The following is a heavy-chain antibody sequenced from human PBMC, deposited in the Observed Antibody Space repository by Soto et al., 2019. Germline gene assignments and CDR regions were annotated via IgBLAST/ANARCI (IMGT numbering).Heavy chain of an antibody. D-gene: IGHD2-8*01. CDR3: AREALIRSSRADY. CDR1: GGSISSGDYY. CDR2: IYYSGST. J-gene: IGHJ4*02. V-gene: IGHV4-30-4*01. Sequence: PSETLSLTCTVSGGSISSGDYYWSWIRQPPGKGLEWIGYIYYSGSTYYNPSLKSRVTISVDTSKNQFSLKLSSVTAADTAVYYCAREALIRSSRADYWGQGTLVTVSS.